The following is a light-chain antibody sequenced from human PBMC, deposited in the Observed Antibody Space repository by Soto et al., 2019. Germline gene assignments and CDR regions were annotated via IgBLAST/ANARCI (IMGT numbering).Light chain of an antibody. Sequence: EIVLTQSPGTLSLSPGERATLSCRASQSVSSSYLSWYQQKPGQAPRLLIYGASSRATGIPDRFSVSGSGTDFTLTISILEPEDVVVYYCQQYGSSSLNFGGGTKVQIK. V-gene: IGKV3-20*01. CDR3: QQYGSSSLN. CDR1: QSVSSSY. J-gene: IGKJ4*01. CDR2: GAS.